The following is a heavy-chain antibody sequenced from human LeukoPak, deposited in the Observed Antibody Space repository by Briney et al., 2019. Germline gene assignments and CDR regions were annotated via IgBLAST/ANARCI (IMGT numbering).Heavy chain of an antibody. CDR2: ISYDGSNK. D-gene: IGHD3-22*01. V-gene: IGHV3-30*03. CDR1: GFTFSSYG. Sequence: GGSLRLSCAASGFTFSSYGMHWVRQAPGKGLEWVAVISYDGSNKYYADSVKGRFTISRDNSKNTLYLQMNSLRAEDTAVYYCASQYYYDSSGYHRAFDIWGQGTMVTVSS. J-gene: IGHJ3*02. CDR3: ASQYYYDSSGYHRAFDI.